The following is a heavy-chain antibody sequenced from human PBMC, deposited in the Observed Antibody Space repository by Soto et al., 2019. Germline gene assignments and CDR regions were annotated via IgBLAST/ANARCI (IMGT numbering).Heavy chain of an antibody. V-gene: IGHV3-49*03. D-gene: IGHD2-15*01. CDR3: TRVRIVVVVAATGENDAFDI. Sequence: GGSLRLSCTASGFTFGDYAMSWFRQAPGKGLEGVGFIRSKAYGGTTEYAVSGKGRFTISRDDSKSIAYLQMNSRKTEDTAVYYCTRVRIVVVVAATGENDAFDIWGQGTMVTVSS. CDR2: IRSKAYGGTT. CDR1: GFTFGDYA. J-gene: IGHJ3*02.